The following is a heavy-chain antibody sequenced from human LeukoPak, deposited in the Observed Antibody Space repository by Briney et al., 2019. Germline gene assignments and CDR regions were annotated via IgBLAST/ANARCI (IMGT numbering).Heavy chain of an antibody. CDR2: ISYDGSNK. J-gene: IGHJ6*02. D-gene: IGHD2-2*01. V-gene: IGHV3-30-3*01. CDR1: GFTFSSYA. Sequence: PGGSLRLSCAASGFTFSSYAMHWVRQAPGKGLEWVAVISYDGSNKYYADSVMGRFTISRDNSKNTLYLQMNSLRAEDTAVYFCARGGGYCSSTSCFGAGDVWGQGTTVTVSS. CDR3: ARGGGYCSSTSCFGAGDV.